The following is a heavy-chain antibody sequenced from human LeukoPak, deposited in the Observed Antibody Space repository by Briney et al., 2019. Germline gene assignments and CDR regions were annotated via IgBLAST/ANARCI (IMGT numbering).Heavy chain of an antibody. CDR1: GFTFSSYG. CDR2: IRSDGSNK. V-gene: IGHV3-30*02. CDR3: ARDRPHPAAMILGAFDI. D-gene: IGHD2-2*01. J-gene: IGHJ3*02. Sequence: GGSLRLSCAASGFTFSSYGIHWVRQAPGKGLEWVTFIRSDGSNKYYADSVKGRFTISRDNSKNTLSLQMNSLRAEDTAVYYCARDRPHPAAMILGAFDIWGQGTMVTVSS.